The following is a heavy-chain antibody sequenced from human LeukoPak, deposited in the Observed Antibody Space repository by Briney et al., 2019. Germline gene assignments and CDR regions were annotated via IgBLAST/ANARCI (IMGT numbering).Heavy chain of an antibody. CDR1: GYSFTSYW. CDR2: IYPGDSDT. CDR3: ARPADYYDSSGYYEPTPLDY. D-gene: IGHD3-22*01. J-gene: IGHJ4*02. V-gene: IGHV5-51*01. Sequence: GESLKISRKGSGYSFTSYWIGWVRQMPGKGLEWMGIIYPGDSDTRYSPSFQGQVTISADKSISTAYLQWSSLKASDTAMYYCARPADYYDSSGYYEPTPLDYWGQGTLVTVSS.